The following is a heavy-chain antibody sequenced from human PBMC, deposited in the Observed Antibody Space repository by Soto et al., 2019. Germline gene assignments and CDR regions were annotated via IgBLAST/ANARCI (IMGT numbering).Heavy chain of an antibody. D-gene: IGHD3-16*02. Sequence: GGSLRLSCAASGFTFSSYSMNWVRQAPGKGLEWVSSISSSSSYIYYADSVKGRFTISRDNAKNSLYLQMNSLRAEDTAVYYCARDAKNYDYVWGSYRYRPFDYWGQGTLVTVSS. CDR3: ARDAKNYDYVWGSYRYRPFDY. J-gene: IGHJ4*02. CDR1: GFTFSSYS. CDR2: ISSSSSYI. V-gene: IGHV3-21*01.